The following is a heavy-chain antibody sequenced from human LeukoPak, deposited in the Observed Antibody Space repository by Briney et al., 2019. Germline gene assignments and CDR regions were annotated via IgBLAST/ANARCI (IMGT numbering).Heavy chain of an antibody. CDR2: INWNGGST. Sequence: PGGSLRLSCAASGFTFDDYGMSWFRQAPAKGLEWVSGINWNGGSTGYADSVKGRFTISRDNAKNSLYLQMNSLRAEDTALYYCARDRSVWGAVTRSYYYYMDVWGKGTTVTVSS. J-gene: IGHJ6*03. D-gene: IGHD3-16*01. V-gene: IGHV3-20*04. CDR1: GFTFDDYG. CDR3: ARDRSVWGAVTRSYYYYMDV.